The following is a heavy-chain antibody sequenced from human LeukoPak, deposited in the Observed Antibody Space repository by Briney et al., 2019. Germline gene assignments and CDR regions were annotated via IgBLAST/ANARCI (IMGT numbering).Heavy chain of an antibody. J-gene: IGHJ5*02. CDR3: ARTYYDSSGYYYGGYNWFDP. Sequence: GGSLRLSCAASGFTFSSYSMNWVRQAPGKGLEWVSYISSSSTIYYADSVKGRFTISRDNAKNSLYLQMNSLRAEDTAVYYCARTYYDSSGYYYGGYNWFDPWGQGTLVTVSS. CDR2: ISSSSTI. V-gene: IGHV3-48*04. D-gene: IGHD3-22*01. CDR1: GFTFSSYS.